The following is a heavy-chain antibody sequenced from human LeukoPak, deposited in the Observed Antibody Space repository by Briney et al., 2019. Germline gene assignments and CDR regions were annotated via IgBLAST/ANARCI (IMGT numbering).Heavy chain of an antibody. Sequence: GGSLRLSCAASGFTFSSYAMNWVRQAPGKGLEWVSSFSSSSSYIYYADSVKGRFTISRDNAKNSLYLQMNSLRAEDTAVYYCARGDYSSGWLFDYWGQGTLVTVSS. J-gene: IGHJ4*02. CDR2: FSSSSSYI. CDR1: GFTFSSYA. V-gene: IGHV3-21*01. D-gene: IGHD6-19*01. CDR3: ARGDYSSGWLFDY.